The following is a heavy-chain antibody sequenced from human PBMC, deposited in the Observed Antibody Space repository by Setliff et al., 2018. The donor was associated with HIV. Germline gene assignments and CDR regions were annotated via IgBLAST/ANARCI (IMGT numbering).Heavy chain of an antibody. CDR1: GYSFRHFW. V-gene: IGHV5-51*01. CDR3: ARNWGAPNQFDP. CDR2: IYGTGFGA. J-gene: IGHJ5*02. Sequence: PGESLKISCKGSGYSFRHFWIGWVRQMPGKGLEWMGVIYGTGFGARYSPSFEGQVTISADSSIATAYLQWSSLKASDTAMYYCARNWGAPNQFDPWGQGTLVTVSS. D-gene: IGHD7-27*01.